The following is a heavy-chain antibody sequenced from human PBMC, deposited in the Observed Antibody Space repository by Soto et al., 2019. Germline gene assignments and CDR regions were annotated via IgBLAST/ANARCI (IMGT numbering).Heavy chain of an antibody. J-gene: IGHJ4*02. D-gene: IGHD4-17*01. Sequence: QVQLVQSGAEVKKPGASVKVSCKASGYTFTSYYMHWVRQAPGQGLEWMGIINPSGGSTSYAQKFQGRVTMTRDKATSTVYRALSSLISEDTAVYYCARDPSRGGNYGDYVGYFDYWGQGTLVTVSS. V-gene: IGHV1-46*01. CDR3: ARDPSRGGNYGDYVGYFDY. CDR1: GYTFTSYY. CDR2: INPSGGST.